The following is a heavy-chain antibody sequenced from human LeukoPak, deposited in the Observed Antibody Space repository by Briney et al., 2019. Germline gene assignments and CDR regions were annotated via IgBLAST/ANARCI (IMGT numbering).Heavy chain of an antibody. CDR1: GFTFSNYA. D-gene: IGHD5-18*01. J-gene: IGHJ4*02. CDR2: ISDSGGST. V-gene: IGHV3-23*01. CDR3: ARDGYSYGLGDDY. Sequence: GGSLRLSCAASGFTFSNYAMSWVRQAPGKGLEWVSAISDSGGSTYYADSVKGRFTISRDNSKNTLYLQMNSLRAEDTAVYYCARDGYSYGLGDDYWGQGTLVTVSS.